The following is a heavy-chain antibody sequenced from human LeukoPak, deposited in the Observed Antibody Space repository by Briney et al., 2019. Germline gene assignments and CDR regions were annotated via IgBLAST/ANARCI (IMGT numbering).Heavy chain of an antibody. Sequence: GGSLRLSCAASGFTFDDYGMSWVRQAPGKGLEWVSGINWNGGSTGYAGSVKGRFTISRDNAKNSLYLQMNSLRAEDTALYYCARGKYDPPFDYWGQGTLVTVSS. CDR3: ARGKYDPPFDY. CDR1: GFTFDDYG. V-gene: IGHV3-20*04. J-gene: IGHJ4*02. D-gene: IGHD3-3*01. CDR2: INWNGGST.